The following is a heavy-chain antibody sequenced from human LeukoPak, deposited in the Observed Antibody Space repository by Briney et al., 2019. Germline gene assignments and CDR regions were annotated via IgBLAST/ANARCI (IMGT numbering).Heavy chain of an antibody. J-gene: IGHJ4*02. CDR2: IYTSGST. Sequence: PSQTLSLTCTVSGGSISSGSYYWSWIRQPAGKGLEWIGHIYTSGSTNYNPSLKSRVTISVDTSKNQFSLQLNSVTPEDTAVYYCARDLEWLRYPSNFDYWGQGTLVTVSS. D-gene: IGHD5-12*01. V-gene: IGHV4-61*09. CDR1: GGSISSGSYY. CDR3: ARDLEWLRYPSNFDY.